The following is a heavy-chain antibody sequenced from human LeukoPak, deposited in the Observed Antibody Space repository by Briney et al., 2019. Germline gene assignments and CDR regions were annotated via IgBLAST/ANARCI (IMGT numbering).Heavy chain of an antibody. CDR2: IYYSGST. V-gene: IGHV4-31*03. Sequence: TLSLTCTVSGGSISSGGYYWSWIRQHPGKGLEWIGYIYYSGSTHYNPSLKSRVTISVDTSKNQFSLKLSSVTAADTAVYYCARDMTDWWFDPWGQGTLVTVSS. D-gene: IGHD3-9*01. J-gene: IGHJ5*02. CDR3: ARDMTDWWFDP. CDR1: GGSISSGGYY.